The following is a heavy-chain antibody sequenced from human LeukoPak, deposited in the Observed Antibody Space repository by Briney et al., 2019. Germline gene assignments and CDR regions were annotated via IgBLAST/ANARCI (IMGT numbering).Heavy chain of an antibody. V-gene: IGHV4-59*01. CDR3: ARKKIIAAGGFDP. D-gene: IGHD6-6*01. CDR1: GGALSNYY. Sequence: PSETLSLTCTVSGGALSNYYWSWIRQPPGKGLEWIGYIYYSGSANYNPSLRSRVTISVDTSKNQFSLKLSSVTAADTAVYYCARKKIIAAGGFDPWGQGTLVTVSS. CDR2: IYYSGSA. J-gene: IGHJ5*02.